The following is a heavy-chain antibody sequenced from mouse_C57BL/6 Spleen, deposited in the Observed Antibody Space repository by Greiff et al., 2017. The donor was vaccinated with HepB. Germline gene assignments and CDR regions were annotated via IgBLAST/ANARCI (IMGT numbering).Heavy chain of an antibody. CDR1: GYAFSSSW. D-gene: IGHD1-1*01. CDR3: ARWDFEFITTVVDGY. CDR2: IYPGDGDT. V-gene: IGHV1-82*01. J-gene: IGHJ2*01. Sequence: VKLMESGPELVKPGASVKISCKASGYAFSSSWMNWVKQRPGKGLEWIGRIYPGDGDTNYNGKFKGKATLTADKSSSTAYMQLSSLTSEDSAVYFCARWDFEFITTVVDGYWGQGTTLTVSS.